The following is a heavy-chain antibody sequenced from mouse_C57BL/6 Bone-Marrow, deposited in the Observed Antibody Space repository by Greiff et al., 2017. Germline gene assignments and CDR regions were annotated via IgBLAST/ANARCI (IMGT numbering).Heavy chain of an antibody. CDR1: GYTFTSYW. CDR3: ARWITTVVEHYFDY. CDR2: IDPSDSYT. J-gene: IGHJ2*01. Sequence: QVQLQQPGAELVMPGASVKLSCKASGYTFTSYWMHWVKQRPGQGLEWIGEIDPSDSYTNYNQKFKGKSTLTADKSSSTAYMQLSSLTSEDSAVYYCARWITTVVEHYFDYWGQGTTLTVSS. D-gene: IGHD1-1*01. V-gene: IGHV1-69*01.